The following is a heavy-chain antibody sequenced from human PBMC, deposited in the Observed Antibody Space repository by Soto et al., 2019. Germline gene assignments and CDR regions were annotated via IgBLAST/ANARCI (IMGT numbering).Heavy chain of an antibody. CDR3: ATESSAAASEDYYYGMEV. CDR2: IYYSGST. D-gene: IGHD6-13*01. CDR1: GGSISSGDYY. J-gene: IGHJ6*02. Sequence: LSLTCTVSGGSISSGDYYWSWIRQPPGKGLEWIGYIYYSGSTYYNPSLKSRVTISVDTSKNQFSLKLSSVTAADTAVYYCATESSAAASEDYYYGMEVWGQGTTVTVS. V-gene: IGHV4-30-4*01.